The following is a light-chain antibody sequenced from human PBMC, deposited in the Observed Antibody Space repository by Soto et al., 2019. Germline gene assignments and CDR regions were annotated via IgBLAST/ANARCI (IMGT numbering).Light chain of an antibody. CDR3: AAWDDSLNCYV. CDR2: SHS. J-gene: IGLJ1*01. Sequence: QSVLTQPPSASGTPGQRVTISCSGSSSNIGTNYVDWYRQIPGTAPKLLIYSHSQRHSWVPDRFSGSKSGTSASLAISGLQSEDEADYYCAAWDDSLNCYVFGTGTKLTVL. V-gene: IGLV1-44*01. CDR1: SSNIGTNY.